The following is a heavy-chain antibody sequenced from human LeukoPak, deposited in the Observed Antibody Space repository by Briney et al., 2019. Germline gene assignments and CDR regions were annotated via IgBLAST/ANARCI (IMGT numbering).Heavy chain of an antibody. V-gene: IGHV3-23*01. J-gene: IGHJ4*02. CDR1: GFTFSSYA. D-gene: IGHD2-15*01. Sequence: TGGSLRLSFAASGFTFSSYAMSWVRQAPGKGLEWVSAISGSGGSTYYADSVKGRFTISRDNSKNTLYLQMNSLRAEDTAVYYCAKVGRGGPRYCSGGSCYSDYFDYWGQGTLVTVSS. CDR2: ISGSGGST. CDR3: AKVGRGGPRYCSGGSCYSDYFDY.